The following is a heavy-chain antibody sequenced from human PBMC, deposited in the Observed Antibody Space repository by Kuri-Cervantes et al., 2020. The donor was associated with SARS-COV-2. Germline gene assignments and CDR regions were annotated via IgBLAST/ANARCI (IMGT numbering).Heavy chain of an antibody. V-gene: IGHV4-34*01. CDR1: GGSFSDYF. CDR3: ARGLIDY. CDR2: INYSGST. Sequence: SQTLSLTCAVYGGSFSDYFWSWIRQPPGKGLEWIGEINYSGSTNYNPSLKSRVTISVDTSKSQFSLKLSSVTAADTAVYYCARGLIDYWGQGTLVTVSS. J-gene: IGHJ4*02.